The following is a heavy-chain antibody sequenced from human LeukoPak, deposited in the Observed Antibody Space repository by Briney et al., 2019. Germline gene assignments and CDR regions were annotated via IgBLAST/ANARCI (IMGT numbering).Heavy chain of an antibody. V-gene: IGHV3-30-3*01. CDR3: ARDGGGGDNFDY. CDR1: GFTFSSYA. D-gene: IGHD2-15*01. CDR2: ISYDGSNK. J-gene: IGHJ4*02. Sequence: GGSLRLSCAASGFTFSSYAMHWVRQAPGKGLEWVAVISYDGSNKYYADPVKGRFTISRDNSKNTLYLQMNGLRAEDTAVYYCARDGGGGDNFDYWGQGTLVTVSS.